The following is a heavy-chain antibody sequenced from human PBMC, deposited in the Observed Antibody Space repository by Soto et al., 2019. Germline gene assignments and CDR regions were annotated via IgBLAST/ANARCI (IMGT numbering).Heavy chain of an antibody. CDR1: GXSLANYP. J-gene: IGHJ4*02. CDR2: SSPRGDTI. D-gene: IGHD6-19*01. Sequence: LSLSFVASGXSLANYPMNWVRQTPGKGLEWISYSSPRGDTIYYADSVEGRFTISRDNARNSLSLHMSSLRDEDSALYYCAKGPHTNVGWPYYFESWGQGVPVTVSS. CDR3: AKGPHTNVGWPYYFES. V-gene: IGHV3-48*02.